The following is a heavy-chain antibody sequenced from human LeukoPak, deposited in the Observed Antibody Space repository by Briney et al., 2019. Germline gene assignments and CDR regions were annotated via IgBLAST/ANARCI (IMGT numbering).Heavy chain of an antibody. Sequence: GRSLRLSCAASGFTFSSYAMHWVRQAPGKGLEWVAVISYDGSNKYYADSVKGRFTISRDNSKNTLYLQMNSLRAEDTAVYYCATPSPYYYGSGSSLLPDYWGQGTLVTVSS. D-gene: IGHD3-10*01. CDR1: GFTFSSYA. CDR2: ISYDGSNK. J-gene: IGHJ4*02. CDR3: ATPSPYYYGSGSSLLPDY. V-gene: IGHV3-30-3*01.